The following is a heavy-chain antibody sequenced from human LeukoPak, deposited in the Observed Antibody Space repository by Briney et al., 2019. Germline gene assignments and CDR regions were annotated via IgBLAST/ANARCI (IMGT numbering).Heavy chain of an antibody. CDR2: ISSSGSTI. Sequence: GGSLRLSCAASGFTFSDYYMSWIRQAPGKGLEWISYISSSGSTIYYADSVRGRFTISRDNAKNSLYLQVNSLRAEDTAVYYCARRMRFGELYFDYWGQGTLVTVSS. D-gene: IGHD3-10*01. J-gene: IGHJ4*02. CDR1: GFTFSDYY. CDR3: ARRMRFGELYFDY. V-gene: IGHV3-11*01.